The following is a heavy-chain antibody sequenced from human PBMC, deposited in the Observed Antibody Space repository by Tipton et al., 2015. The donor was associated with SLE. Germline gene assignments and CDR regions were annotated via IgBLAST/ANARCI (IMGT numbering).Heavy chain of an antibody. CDR3: ARLIAARLPFDY. J-gene: IGHJ4*02. V-gene: IGHV4-59*02. D-gene: IGHD6-6*01. CDR1: GVSVTNYY. Sequence: TLSLTCTVSGVSVTNYYWSWIRQPPGKRLEWIGFIQGRENTNYNPSLESRVTISVDTSKNQFSLKLSSVTAADTAVYYCARLIAARLPFDYWGKGTLVTVSS. CDR2: IQGRENT.